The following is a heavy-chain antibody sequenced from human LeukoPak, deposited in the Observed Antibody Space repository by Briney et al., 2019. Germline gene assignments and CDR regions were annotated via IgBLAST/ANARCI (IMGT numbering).Heavy chain of an antibody. CDR3: ARSGRYFDWLLPNRYFDL. CDR1: GGSISSRNW. D-gene: IGHD3-9*01. CDR2: IYHSGST. J-gene: IGHJ2*01. Sequence: PSETLSLTCSVSGGSISSRNWWSWLRQSPEKGLEWIGEIYHSGSTNYNPSLKSRVTISVDTSKNQFSLKLSSVTAADTAVYYCARSGRYFDWLLPNRYFDLWGRGTLVTVSS. V-gene: IGHV4-4*02.